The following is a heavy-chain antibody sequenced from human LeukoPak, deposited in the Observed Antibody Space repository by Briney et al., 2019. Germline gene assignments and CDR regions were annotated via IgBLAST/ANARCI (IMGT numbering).Heavy chain of an antibody. CDR2: MSYDGSNK. CDR1: GFTFSSYA. V-gene: IGHV3-30-3*01. Sequence: GGSLRLSCAASGFTFSSYAMHWVRQAPGKGLEWVAVMSYDGSNKYYADSVKGRFTISRDNSKNTLYLQMNSLRAEDTAVYYCARDSSDWFDPWGQGTLVTVSS. CDR3: ARDSSDWFDP. J-gene: IGHJ5*02.